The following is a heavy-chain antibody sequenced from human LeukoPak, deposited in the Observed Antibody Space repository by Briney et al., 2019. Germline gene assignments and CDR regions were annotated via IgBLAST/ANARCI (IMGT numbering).Heavy chain of an antibody. J-gene: IGHJ4*02. V-gene: IGHV3-48*03. CDR1: GFTFSSYE. D-gene: IGHD4-23*01. CDR3: ATSTMVVRKFFDY. Sequence: GGSLRLSCAASGFTFSSYEMNWVRQAPGKGLEWVSYISSSGSTIYYADSVKGRFTISRDNAKNSLYLQMNSLRAEDTAGYYCATSTMVVRKFFDYWGQGTLVTVSS. CDR2: ISSSGSTI.